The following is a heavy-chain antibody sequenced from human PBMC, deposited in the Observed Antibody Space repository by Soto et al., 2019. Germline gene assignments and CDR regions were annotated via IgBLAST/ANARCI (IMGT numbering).Heavy chain of an antibody. V-gene: IGHV3-23*01. D-gene: IGHD3-22*01. Sequence: AGSLRLSPAPSGSTFSSYAMSWLPQAPGKGLVWVSAISGSGSSTYYADSGKGRFTISRDNSKNTLYLQMNGLRAEDTAVYYCAKDRRAYYYDSSGYNSWGQGSLVTVSS. CDR1: GSTFSSYA. CDR3: AKDRRAYYYDSSGYNS. J-gene: IGHJ4*02. CDR2: ISGSGSST.